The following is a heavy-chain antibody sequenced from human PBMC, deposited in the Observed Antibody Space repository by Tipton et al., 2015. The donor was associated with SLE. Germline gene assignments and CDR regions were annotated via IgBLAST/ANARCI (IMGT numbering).Heavy chain of an antibody. Sequence: RSLRLSCATSGFTFDDSAMHWVRQAPGKGLEWVSGISWNSGSIGYADSVKGRLTISRDNSQNTLFLQMNSLRVEDTAVYYCAREYCSSTSCYGYYYMDVWGKGTTVTVSS. J-gene: IGHJ6*03. CDR1: GFTFDDSA. CDR2: ISWNSGSI. V-gene: IGHV3-9*01. D-gene: IGHD2-2*01. CDR3: AREYCSSTSCYGYYYMDV.